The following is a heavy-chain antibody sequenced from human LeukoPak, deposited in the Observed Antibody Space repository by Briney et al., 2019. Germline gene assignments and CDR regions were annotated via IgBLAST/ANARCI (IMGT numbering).Heavy chain of an antibody. CDR1: GFTFSDYY. J-gene: IGHJ4*02. V-gene: IGHV3-11*06. CDR3: TRVGSSASFDY. Sequence: PGGSLRLSCAASGFTFSDYYMSWIRQAPGKGLEWVSYISSRTSDTNYVDSVKGRFTISRDNAKKSLYLHMNSLRAEDTAVYYCTRVGSSASFDYWGQGTLVTVSS. CDR2: ISSRTSDT.